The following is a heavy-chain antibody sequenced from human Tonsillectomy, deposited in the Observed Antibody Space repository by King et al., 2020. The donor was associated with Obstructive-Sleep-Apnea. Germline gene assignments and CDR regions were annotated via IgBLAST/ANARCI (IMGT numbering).Heavy chain of an antibody. J-gene: IGHJ4*02. CDR2: ISYDGSNK. CDR3: ASESAGHYFDY. CDR1: GFTFSSYA. V-gene: IGHV3-30-3*01. D-gene: IGHD6-19*01. Sequence: VQLVESGGGVVQPGRSLRLSCAASGFTFSSYAMHWVRQAPGKVLEWVAVISYDGSNKYYAYSVKGRFTISRDNSKNTLYLQMNSLRSEDTAVYYCASESAGHYFDYWGQGTLVTVSS.